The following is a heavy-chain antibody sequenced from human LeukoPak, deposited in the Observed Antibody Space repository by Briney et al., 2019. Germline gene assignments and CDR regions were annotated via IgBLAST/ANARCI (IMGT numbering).Heavy chain of an antibody. V-gene: IGHV3-48*02. Sequence: QPGGSLRLSCAASGFTFSSYSMNWVRQAPGKGLEWVSYISSSSSTIYYADSVKGRFTISRDNAKNSLYLQMNSLRDEDTAVYYCARDTALYVWGSYRPFDYWGQGTLVTVSS. CDR3: ARDTALYVWGSYRPFDY. J-gene: IGHJ4*02. D-gene: IGHD3-16*02. CDR1: GFTFSSYS. CDR2: ISSSSSTI.